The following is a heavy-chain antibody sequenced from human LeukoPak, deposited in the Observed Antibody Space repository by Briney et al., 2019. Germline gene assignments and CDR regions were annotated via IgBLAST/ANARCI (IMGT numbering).Heavy chain of an antibody. CDR2: IKEDGTEE. J-gene: IGHJ4*02. Sequence: GGSLRLSCAASGFSFSSSWMTWVRQAPGKGLEWVATIKEDGTEEYYVDSVKGRFTISRDFAKNSLYLQMNSLRAEDTAVYYCAKGLDGSGSYSPLDYWGQGTLVTVSS. CDR3: AKGLDGSGSYSPLDY. D-gene: IGHD3-10*01. V-gene: IGHV3-7*05. CDR1: GFSFSSSW.